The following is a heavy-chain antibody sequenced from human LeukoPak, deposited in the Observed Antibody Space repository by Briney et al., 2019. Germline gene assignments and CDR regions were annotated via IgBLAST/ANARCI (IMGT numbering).Heavy chain of an antibody. CDR2: IYYTGST. CDR1: GDSFISFY. J-gene: IGHJ4*02. V-gene: IGHV4-59*01. CDR3: ARSAGVRGVAYFDY. D-gene: IGHD3-10*01. Sequence: PSETLSLTCTVSGDSFISFYWSWIRQPPGMGLEWIGYIYYTGSTNYNPSLKSRVTISVGASKNQFSLNLRSVTAADTAVYYCARSAGVRGVAYFDYWGQGTLVTVSS.